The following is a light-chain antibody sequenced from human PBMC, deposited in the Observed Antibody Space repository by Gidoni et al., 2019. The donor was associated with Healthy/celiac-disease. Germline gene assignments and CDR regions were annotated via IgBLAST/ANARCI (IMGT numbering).Light chain of an antibody. CDR2: GAS. Sequence: ECVLQKSPGTLSLSPGERATISCSASQSVSTSYLAWYQQQPGQAPRLLIYGASSRATGIPDRFSGSGSGTDFTLTISRLEPEDFAVYYCQQYSNSPLLTFGGGTKVEIK. J-gene: IGKJ4*01. CDR3: QQYSNSPLLT. V-gene: IGKV3-20*01. CDR1: QSVSTSY.